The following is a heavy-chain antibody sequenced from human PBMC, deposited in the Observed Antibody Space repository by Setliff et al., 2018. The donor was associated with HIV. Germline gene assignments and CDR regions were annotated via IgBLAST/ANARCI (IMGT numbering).Heavy chain of an antibody. CDR2: IYSSGST. Sequence: PSETLSLTCAVYGGSIRSYYWSWIRQPPGKGLEWIGYIYSSGSTNYNPSLKSRVTISLDTSKNQFSLKLSSVTAADTAVYYCARDASFAYWGQGTLVTVSS. V-gene: IGHV4-59*01. J-gene: IGHJ4*02. CDR1: GGSIRSYY. CDR3: ARDASFAY.